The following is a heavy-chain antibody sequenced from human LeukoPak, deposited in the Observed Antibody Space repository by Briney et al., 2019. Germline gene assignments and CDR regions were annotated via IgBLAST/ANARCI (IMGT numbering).Heavy chain of an antibody. CDR3: ARTDIVGARPFDY. CDR2: ITSNGDKT. D-gene: IGHD1-26*01. J-gene: IGHJ4*02. Sequence: GGSLRLSCAASGFTFSSYAMHWVRQAPGKGLEYVSAITSNGDKTYYGNSVKGRFTISRDNSKNTLFLQMNSLRVEDTAVYYCARTDIVGARPFDYWGQGILVTVSS. V-gene: IGHV3-64*01. CDR1: GFTFSSYA.